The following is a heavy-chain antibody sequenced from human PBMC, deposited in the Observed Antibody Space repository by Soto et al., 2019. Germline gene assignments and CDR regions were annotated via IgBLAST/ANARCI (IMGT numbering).Heavy chain of an antibody. Sequence: SETLSLTCPVSGVSISIYYWSLIRQPPGKGLEWIGYIYYSGSTNYNPSLKSRVTISVDTSKNQFSLKLSSVTAADTAVYYCARSYSSGWYIWFDPWGQGTLVTVFS. CDR1: GVSISIYY. CDR3: ARSYSSGWYIWFDP. V-gene: IGHV4-59*01. J-gene: IGHJ5*02. CDR2: IYYSGST. D-gene: IGHD6-19*01.